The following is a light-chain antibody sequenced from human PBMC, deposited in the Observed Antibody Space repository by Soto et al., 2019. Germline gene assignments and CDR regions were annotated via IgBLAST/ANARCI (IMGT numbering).Light chain of an antibody. CDR3: QQLHDYPIT. CDR1: QSVSSN. CDR2: GAS. J-gene: IGKJ5*01. V-gene: IGKV3-15*01. Sequence: EIVLTQSPGTLSFSPGERSTLSCRASQSVSSNLAWYQQKPGQAPRLLIYGASTRATGIPARFSGSGSGTEFTLTISSLQPEDFATYYCQQLHDYPITFGQGTRLEIK.